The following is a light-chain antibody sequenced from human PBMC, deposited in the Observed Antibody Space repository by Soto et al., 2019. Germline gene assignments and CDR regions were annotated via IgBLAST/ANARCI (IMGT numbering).Light chain of an antibody. CDR3: AAWDNNLSAVV. J-gene: IGLJ2*01. V-gene: IGLV1-51*02. CDR2: ENN. Sequence: QSALTQPPSVSAAPGQKVTISCSGSSSIIGNYYVSWYRQLPGTAPKLLIYENNKRPSGIPDRFSGSKSGTSATLDITGLQTGDEADYYCAAWDNNLSAVVFGGGTKVTVL. CDR1: SSIIGNYY.